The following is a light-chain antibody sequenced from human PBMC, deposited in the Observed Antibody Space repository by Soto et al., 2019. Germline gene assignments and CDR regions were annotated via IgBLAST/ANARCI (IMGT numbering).Light chain of an antibody. J-gene: IGKJ1*01. CDR2: GAS. CDR3: QQYGSSGT. CDR1: QSVSSN. V-gene: IGKV3-15*01. Sequence: ELVMTQSPATLSVSPWERATLSFRASQSVSSNLAWYQQKPGQAPRLLIYGASTRATGIPARFSGSGSGTDFTLTISSLQSEDFAVYYCQQYGSSGTFGQGTKVDIK.